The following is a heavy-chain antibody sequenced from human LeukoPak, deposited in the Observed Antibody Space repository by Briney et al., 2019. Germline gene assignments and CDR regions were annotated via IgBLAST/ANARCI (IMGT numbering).Heavy chain of an antibody. D-gene: IGHD6-6*01. J-gene: IGHJ4*02. CDR2: INQGGSET. Sequence: GGSLRLSCAASGFTFRTYWMSWVRQAPGKGLKWVASINQGGSETYYVKSVKGRFTISRDNAMNSFFLQMNSLRAEDTAVYYCARLIGDRTIYDYWGQGTLVTVSS. CDR1: GFTFRTYW. V-gene: IGHV3-7*01. CDR3: ARLIGDRTIYDY.